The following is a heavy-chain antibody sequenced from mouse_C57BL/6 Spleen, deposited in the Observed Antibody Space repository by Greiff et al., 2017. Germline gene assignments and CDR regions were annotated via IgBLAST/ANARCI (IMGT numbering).Heavy chain of an antibody. CDR2: ISSGGSYT. J-gene: IGHJ2*01. Sequence: EVKLQESGGDLVKPGGSLKLSCAASGFTFSSYGMSWVRQTPDKRLEWVATISSGGSYTYYPDSVKGRFTISRDNAKNTMYLQMSSLKSEDTAMYYCARQGDSSGYPYYFDYWGKGTTLTVSS. D-gene: IGHD3-2*02. CDR3: ARQGDSSGYPYYFDY. CDR1: GFTFSSYG. V-gene: IGHV5-6*01.